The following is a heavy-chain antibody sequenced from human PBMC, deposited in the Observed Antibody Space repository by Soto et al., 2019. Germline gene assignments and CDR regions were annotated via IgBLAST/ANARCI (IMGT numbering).Heavy chain of an antibody. D-gene: IGHD4-17*01. CDR2: ISGSGTSK. V-gene: IGHV3-23*01. J-gene: IGHJ4*02. Sequence: GGSLRLSCAASGFTFSIYAMNWVRQAPGKGLEWVSAISGSGTSKFYADSVKGRFTLSRDNAKNSLYLQMNSLRAEDTAVYYCARAPGYYGDFFDYWGQGTLVTVSS. CDR3: ARAPGYYGDFFDY. CDR1: GFTFSIYA.